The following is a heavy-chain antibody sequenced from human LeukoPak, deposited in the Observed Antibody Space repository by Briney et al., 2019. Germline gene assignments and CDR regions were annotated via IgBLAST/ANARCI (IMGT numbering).Heavy chain of an antibody. CDR3: AKVNYDDNYYYYYMDV. CDR1: GFTFSSYA. D-gene: IGHD3-3*01. V-gene: IGHV3-23*01. Sequence: SGGSLRLSCAASGFTFSSYAMSWVRQAPGKGLEWVSAISGSGGSTYYADSVKGRFTISRDNSKNTLYLQMNSLRAEDTAVYYCAKVNYDDNYYYYYMDVWSKGTTVTVSS. CDR2: ISGSGGST. J-gene: IGHJ6*03.